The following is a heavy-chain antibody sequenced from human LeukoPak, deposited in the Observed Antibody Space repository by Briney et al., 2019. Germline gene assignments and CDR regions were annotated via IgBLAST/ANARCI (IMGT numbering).Heavy chain of an antibody. CDR1: GYNFTSYW. Sequence: GESLKISCRGSGYNFTSYWIAWVRQMPGKGLECMGIIYPGDSDTRYSPSSQGQVTISADMSISTAYLQWSSLKASDTAMYYCARHGDTATVLDYWGQGTLVTVSS. V-gene: IGHV5-51*01. J-gene: IGHJ4*02. CDR2: IYPGDSDT. CDR3: ARHGDTATVLDY. D-gene: IGHD5-18*01.